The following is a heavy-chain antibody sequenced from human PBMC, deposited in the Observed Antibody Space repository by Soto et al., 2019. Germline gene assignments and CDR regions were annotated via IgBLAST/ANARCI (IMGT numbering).Heavy chain of an antibody. V-gene: IGHV3-73*01. Sequence: GGSLRLSCAASGFTFSGSAMHWVRQASGKGLEWVGRIRSKANSYATAYAAPVDEGFTICRDDSKNTAYLQMNSLKTDDTAVYYCTRLDGYISSLLYYDYGMDVWGQGTTVTVSS. D-gene: IGHD6-6*01. J-gene: IGHJ6*02. CDR1: GFTFSGSA. CDR2: IRSKANSYAT. CDR3: TRLDGYISSLLYYDYGMDV.